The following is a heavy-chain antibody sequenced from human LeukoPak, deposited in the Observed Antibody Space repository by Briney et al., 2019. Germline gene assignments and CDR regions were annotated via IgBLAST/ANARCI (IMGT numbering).Heavy chain of an antibody. D-gene: IGHD2-2*01. V-gene: IGHV1-69*13. J-gene: IGHJ6*03. CDR2: IIPIFGTA. CDR3: ARDFGGVEEVVPAAKADYYYMDV. Sequence: GASVKVSCKASGYTFTSYGISWVRQAPGQGLEWMGGIIPIFGTANYAQKFQGRVTITADESTSTAYMELSSLRSEDTAVYYCARDFGGVEEVVPAAKADYYYMDVWGKGTTVTVSS. CDR1: GYTFTSYG.